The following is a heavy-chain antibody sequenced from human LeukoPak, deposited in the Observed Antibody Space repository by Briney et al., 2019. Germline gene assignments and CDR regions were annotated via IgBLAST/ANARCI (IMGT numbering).Heavy chain of an antibody. V-gene: IGHV5-51*01. J-gene: IGHJ4*02. CDR2: VYPRNSDT. CDR3: ARQDGDGFCYFDY. CDR1: GYSFNYYW. Sequence: GESLKISCKGSGYSFNYYWIGWVRQMPGRGLEWMGIVYPRNSDTRYSPSFQGQVTISVDKSISTAYLQWSGLKASDTAMYYCARQDGDGFCYFDYWGQGTLATVSS. D-gene: IGHD2-21*02.